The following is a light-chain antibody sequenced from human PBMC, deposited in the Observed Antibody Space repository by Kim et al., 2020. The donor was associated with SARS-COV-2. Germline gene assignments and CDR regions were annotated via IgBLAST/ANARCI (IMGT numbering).Light chain of an antibody. CDR2: AAS. V-gene: IGKV1-39*01. J-gene: IGKJ2*01. CDR3: QQSLSTPYT. Sequence: DIQMTQSPSSLSASVGDRVTITCRASQSINTYLNWYQQRPGKAPTLLIYAASSLQPGVPPRFRGSGSGTYFTLTITSPQPEDFATYSCQQSLSTPYTFGQGTKLEI. CDR1: QSINTY.